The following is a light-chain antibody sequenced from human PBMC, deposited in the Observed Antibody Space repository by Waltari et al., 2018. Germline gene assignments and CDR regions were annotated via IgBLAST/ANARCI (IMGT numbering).Light chain of an antibody. CDR2: YDR. CDR1: NIDSKS. V-gene: IGLV3-21*04. CDR3: QVWDDSNNSGV. Sequence: SYVLTQTPSVSLAPGQTAIITCGGSNIDSKSVPQYQLQPGQAPVLVMFYDRDRPPGIPDRFSGSNSGNTATLTISRVEDDDEADYFCQVWDDSNNSGVFGGGTKLTVL. J-gene: IGLJ2*01.